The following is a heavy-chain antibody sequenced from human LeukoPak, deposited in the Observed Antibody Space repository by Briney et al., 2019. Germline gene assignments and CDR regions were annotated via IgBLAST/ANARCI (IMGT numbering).Heavy chain of an antibody. CDR3: AHPPSSTRFFDP. D-gene: IGHD2-2*01. J-gene: IGHJ5*02. V-gene: IGHV2-5*01. Sequence: SGPTLVKPTQTLTLTCTFSGYSLSTYGVGVAWIRQPPGKALEWLALIYWNDDERYSPSLESRLTITKDTSKNQVVLAMTNMDPVDTATYFCAHPPSSTRFFDPWGQGILVTVSS. CDR2: IYWNDDE. CDR1: GYSLSTYGVG.